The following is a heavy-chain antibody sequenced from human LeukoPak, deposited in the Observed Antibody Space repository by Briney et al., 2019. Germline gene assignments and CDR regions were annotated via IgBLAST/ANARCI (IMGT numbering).Heavy chain of an antibody. CDR1: GFTFDDYA. CDR2: ISWDGGST. Sequence: GGSLRLSCAASGFTFDDYAMHWVRHAPGKGLEWVSLISWDGGSTYYADSVKGRFTISRDNSKNSLYLQMNSLRAEDTALYYCAKEGDILTSYYYGMDVWGKGTTVTVSS. J-gene: IGHJ6*04. D-gene: IGHD3-9*01. V-gene: IGHV3-43D*04. CDR3: AKEGDILTSYYYGMDV.